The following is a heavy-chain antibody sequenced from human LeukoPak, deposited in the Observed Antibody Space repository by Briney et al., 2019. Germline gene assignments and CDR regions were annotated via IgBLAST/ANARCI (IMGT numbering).Heavy chain of an antibody. D-gene: IGHD1-1*01. CDR1: GFTFSSSG. CDR3: AKTRNGAYDI. V-gene: IGHV3-30*02. CDR2: IRYDGSDK. Sequence: GGSLRLSCAASGFTFSSSGMHWVRQTPGKGLEGVAFIRYDGSDKSYADSVKGRFTISRDNSKNTVNLQINSLRAEDTAVYYCAKTRNGAYDIWGQGTMVTVSS. J-gene: IGHJ3*02.